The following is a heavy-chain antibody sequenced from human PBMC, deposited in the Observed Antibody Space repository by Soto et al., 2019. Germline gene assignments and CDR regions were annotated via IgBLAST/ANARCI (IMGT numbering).Heavy chain of an antibody. CDR2: ISGSGGST. CDR3: ANYYGSGRRYFDY. Sequence: EVQLLESGGGLVQPGGSLRLSCAASGFTFSSYAMSWVRQAPGKGLEWVSAISGSGGSTYYADSVKGRFTISRDNSKNTLYLQMTSLRAEDTAVYYCANYYGSGRRYFDYWGQGTLVTVSS. D-gene: IGHD3-10*01. V-gene: IGHV3-23*01. CDR1: GFTFSSYA. J-gene: IGHJ4*02.